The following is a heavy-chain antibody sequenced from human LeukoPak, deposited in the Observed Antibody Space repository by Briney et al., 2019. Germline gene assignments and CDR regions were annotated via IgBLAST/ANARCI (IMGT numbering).Heavy chain of an antibody. V-gene: IGHV4-34*01. Sequence: PSETLSLTCAVYGGSFSGYYWSWFRQPPGKGLEWIGEINHSGSTNYNPCLKSRVTISVDTSKNQFSLKLSSVTAADTAVYYCASTHCSSTSCPMDVWGKGTTVTVSS. CDR2: INHSGST. CDR3: ASTHCSSTSCPMDV. CDR1: GGSFSGYY. D-gene: IGHD2-2*01. J-gene: IGHJ6*03.